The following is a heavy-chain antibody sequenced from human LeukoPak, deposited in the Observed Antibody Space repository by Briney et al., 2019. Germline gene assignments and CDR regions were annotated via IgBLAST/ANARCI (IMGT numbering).Heavy chain of an antibody. CDR3: ARVKSLWFGELFNWFDP. CDR2: ISGYNGNT. J-gene: IGHJ5*02. CDR1: GYSFSTSG. D-gene: IGHD3-10*01. V-gene: IGHV1-18*01. Sequence: ASVKVSCKASGYSFSTSGITWVRQAPGQGLEWMGWISGYNGNTNYAQKFQGRVTVTTDTSTNIAYMELRNLRSDDTAVYYCARVKSLWFGELFNWFDPWGQGTLVTVSS.